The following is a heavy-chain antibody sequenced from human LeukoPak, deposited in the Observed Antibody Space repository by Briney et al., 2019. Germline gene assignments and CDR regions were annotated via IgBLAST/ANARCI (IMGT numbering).Heavy chain of an antibody. CDR1: GGSFSGYY. Sequence: SETLSLTCAVYGGSFSGYYWSWIRQPPGKGLEWIGEINHSGSTNYNPSLKSRVTISVDTSKNQFSLKLSSVTAADTAVYYSARGHRSGSYYIGYYYYGMDVWGKGTTVTVSS. J-gene: IGHJ6*04. V-gene: IGHV4-34*01. CDR2: INHSGST. CDR3: ARGHRSGSYYIGYYYYGMDV. D-gene: IGHD3-10*01.